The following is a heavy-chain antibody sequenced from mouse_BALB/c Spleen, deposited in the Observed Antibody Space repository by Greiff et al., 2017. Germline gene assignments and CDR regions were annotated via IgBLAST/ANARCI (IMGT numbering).Heavy chain of an antibody. Sequence: EVKLVESGGGLVKPGGSLKLSCAASGFAFSSYDMSWVRQTPEKRLEWVAYISSGGGSTYYPDTVKGRFTISRDNAKNTLYLQMSSLKSEDTAMYYCARDQAWFAYWGQGTLVTVSA. J-gene: IGHJ3*01. CDR1: GFAFSSYD. V-gene: IGHV5-12-1*01. CDR2: ISSGGGST. CDR3: ARDQAWFAY.